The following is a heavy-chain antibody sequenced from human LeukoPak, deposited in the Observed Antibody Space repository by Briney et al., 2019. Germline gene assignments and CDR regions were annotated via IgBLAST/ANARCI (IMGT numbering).Heavy chain of an antibody. V-gene: IGHV4-39*07. Sequence: PSETLSLTCTVSVDSIRSSSYYWGWIRQPPGKGLEWIGEINHSGSTNYNPSLKSRVTISVDTSKNQFSLKLSSVTAADTAVYYCARGIGKSYGYARKKGFDYWGQGTLVTVSS. CDR1: VDSIRSSSYY. CDR3: ARGIGKSYGYARKKGFDY. D-gene: IGHD5-12*01. CDR2: INHSGST. J-gene: IGHJ4*02.